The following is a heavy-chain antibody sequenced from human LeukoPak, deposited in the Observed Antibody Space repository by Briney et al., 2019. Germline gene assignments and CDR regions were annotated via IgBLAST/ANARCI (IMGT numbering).Heavy chain of an antibody. CDR3: ARIDKTQRLVLGVEQ. V-gene: IGHV4-38-2*02. CDR1: GYYVTDGYY. D-gene: IGHD6-13*01. CDR2: LYHFGDT. Sequence: PSETLSLTCTVSGYYVTDGYYWGWIRQPPGKGLEWIGRLYHFGDTFYNPSLNTRVTLSVDTSQNQISLTLTSLTAADTATYYCARIDKTQRLVLGVEQWGQGTLVTVSS. J-gene: IGHJ1*01.